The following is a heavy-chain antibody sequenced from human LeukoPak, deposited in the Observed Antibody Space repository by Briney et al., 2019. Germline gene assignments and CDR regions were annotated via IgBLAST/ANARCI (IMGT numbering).Heavy chain of an antibody. CDR3: ARPDPDYYGSGSPIDV. Sequence: SETLSLTCTVSGGSISSYYWSWIRQPPGKGLEWIGYIYYSGSTNYNPSLKSRVTISVDTSKNQFSLKLSPVTAADTAVYYCARPDPDYYGSGSPIDVWGKGTTVTISS. D-gene: IGHD3-10*01. V-gene: IGHV4-59*12. CDR2: IYYSGST. J-gene: IGHJ6*04. CDR1: GGSISSYY.